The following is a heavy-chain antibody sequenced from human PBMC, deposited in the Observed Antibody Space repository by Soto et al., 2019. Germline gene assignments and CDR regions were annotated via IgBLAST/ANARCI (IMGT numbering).Heavy chain of an antibody. J-gene: IGHJ6*02. D-gene: IGHD3-3*01. CDR1: GFTFSDHE. V-gene: IGHV3-48*03. CDR3: ARDRSLIFAVPPYGMGV. CDR2: ISESGGTT. Sequence: GGSLRLSCVVSGFTFSDHEMNWVRQAPGKGPEWVSRISESGGTTSYADSVKGRFTISRDNARDSLYLHMNSLRAEDTAIYYCARDRSLIFAVPPYGMGVWGQGTTVTVSS.